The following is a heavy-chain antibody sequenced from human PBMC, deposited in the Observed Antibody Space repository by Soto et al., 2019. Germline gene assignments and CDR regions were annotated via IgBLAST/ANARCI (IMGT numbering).Heavy chain of an antibody. CDR3: ARVGGCDYGMDV. CDR1: GGSISSGGYS. J-gene: IGHJ6*02. Sequence: QVQLQESGPGLVTPSQTLSLTCTVSGGSISSGGYSWRWLRQPPGKGLEWIGYIYYSGSTYYNPSLKSRVTISGDTSKNQFSLKLSSVTAADTAVYYCARVGGCDYGMDVWGQGTTVTVAS. V-gene: IGHV4-31*03. CDR2: IYYSGST.